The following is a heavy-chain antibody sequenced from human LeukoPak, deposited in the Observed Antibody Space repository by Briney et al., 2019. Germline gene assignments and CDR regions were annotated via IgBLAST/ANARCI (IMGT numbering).Heavy chain of an antibody. Sequence: ASAKVSCKASGYTFASYYMHWVRQAPGQGLEWMGIINPSGGSTSYAQKFQGRVTMTRDTSTSTVYMELSSLRSEDTAVYYCARGLRYCSGGSCGTDVWGQGTTVTVSS. CDR1: GYTFASYY. V-gene: IGHV1-46*01. J-gene: IGHJ6*02. CDR3: ARGLRYCSGGSCGTDV. D-gene: IGHD2-15*01. CDR2: INPSGGST.